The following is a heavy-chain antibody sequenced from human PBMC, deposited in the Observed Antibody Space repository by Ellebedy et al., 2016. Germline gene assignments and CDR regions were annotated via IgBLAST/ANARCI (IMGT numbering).Heavy chain of an antibody. CDR3: AKGQVVTLSVGYFDL. D-gene: IGHD4-23*01. J-gene: IGHJ2*01. V-gene: IGHV3-9*01. CDR1: GFTFDDYA. Sequence: GGSLRLXXAASGFTFDDYAMHWVRQAPGKGLEWVSGISWNSGSIGYADSVKGRFTISRDNAKNSLYLQMNSLRAEDTALYYCAKGQVVTLSVGYFDLWGRGTLVTVSS. CDR2: ISWNSGSI.